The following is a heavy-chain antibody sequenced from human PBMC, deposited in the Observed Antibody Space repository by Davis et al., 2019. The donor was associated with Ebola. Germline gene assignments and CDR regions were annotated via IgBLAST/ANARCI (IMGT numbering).Heavy chain of an antibody. CDR2: ISAYNGNT. J-gene: IGHJ4*02. V-gene: IGHV1-18*01. CDR3: ARDMSIAARPSSGY. CDR1: GYTFTSYG. Sequence: AASVKVSCKASGYTFTSYGISWVRQAPGQGLEWMGWISAYNGNTNYAQKLQGRVTMTTDTSTSTAYMELRSLRSDDTAVYYCARDMSIAARPSSGYWGQGTLVTVSS. D-gene: IGHD6-6*01.